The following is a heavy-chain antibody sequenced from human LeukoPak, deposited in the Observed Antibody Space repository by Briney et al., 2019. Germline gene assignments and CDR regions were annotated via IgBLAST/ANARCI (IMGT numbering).Heavy chain of an antibody. CDR3: ARGRILVVAATPSPRFDP. V-gene: IGHV4-34*01. CDR1: GGSFSGYY. CDR2: INHSGST. Sequence: SETLSLTCAVYGGSFSGYYWSWIRQPPGKGLEWIGKINHSGSTNYNPSLKSRVTISVDTSKNQFSLKLSSVTAADTAVYYCARGRILVVAATPSPRFDPWGQGTLVNVSS. J-gene: IGHJ5*01. D-gene: IGHD2-15*01.